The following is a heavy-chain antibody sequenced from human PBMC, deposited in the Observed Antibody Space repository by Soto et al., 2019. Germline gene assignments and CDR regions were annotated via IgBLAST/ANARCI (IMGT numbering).Heavy chain of an antibody. V-gene: IGHV4-39*01. CDR1: GGSISSSSYY. CDR3: ARQYTDFWSGYVYYYYYYMDV. D-gene: IGHD3-3*01. Sequence: SLTCTVSGGSISSSSYYWGWIRQPPGKGLEWIGSIYYSGSTYYNPSLKSRVTISVDTSKNQFSLKLSSVTAADTAVYYCARQYTDFWSGYVYYYYYYMDVWGKGTTVTVSS. J-gene: IGHJ6*03. CDR2: IYYSGST.